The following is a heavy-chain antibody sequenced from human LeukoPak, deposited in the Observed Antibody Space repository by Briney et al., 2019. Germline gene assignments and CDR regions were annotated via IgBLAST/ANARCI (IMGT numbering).Heavy chain of an antibody. CDR1: GFTFSSYA. V-gene: IGHV3-23*01. Sequence: GGSLRLSCAASGFTFSSYAMSWVRQAPGKGLEWVSAISGSGGSTHYADSVKGRFTISRDNSKNTLYLQMNSLRAEDTAVYYCAKAYGSGSYYNSPPDYWGQGTLVTVSS. J-gene: IGHJ4*02. CDR2: ISGSGGST. CDR3: AKAYGSGSYYNSPPDY. D-gene: IGHD3-10*01.